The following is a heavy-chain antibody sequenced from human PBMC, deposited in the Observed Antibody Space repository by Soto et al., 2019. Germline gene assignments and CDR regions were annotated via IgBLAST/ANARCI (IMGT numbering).Heavy chain of an antibody. J-gene: IGHJ4*02. Sequence: LRLSCAASGFTFSSYAVTWVRQAPGKGLEWVSAISGGGGTSYADPVKGRFTISRDNSKNTVYLQMNSLRAEDTAVYYCAKDSGYSYNPEDYFDYWGRGTLVTVSS. D-gene: IGHD5-18*01. CDR2: ISGGGGT. CDR1: GFTFSSYA. V-gene: IGHV3-23*01. CDR3: AKDSGYSYNPEDYFDY.